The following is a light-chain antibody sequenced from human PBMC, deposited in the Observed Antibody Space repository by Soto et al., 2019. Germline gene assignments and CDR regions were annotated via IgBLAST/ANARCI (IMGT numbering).Light chain of an antibody. V-gene: IGLV1-44*01. CDR2: SNN. CDR3: AAWDDSLNGWV. Sequence: QSALTQPPSASGTPGQRVTISCSGSSSNIESNTVDWYKQLPGTAPKLLIYSNNQRPSGVPDRFSGSKSGTSASLAISGLQSEDGADYYCAAWDDSLNGWVFGGGTKLTVL. CDR1: SSNIESNT. J-gene: IGLJ3*02.